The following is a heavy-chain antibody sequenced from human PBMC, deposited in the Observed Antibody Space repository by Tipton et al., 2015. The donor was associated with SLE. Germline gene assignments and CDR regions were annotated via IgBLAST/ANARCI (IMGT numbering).Heavy chain of an antibody. CDR3: ARTAVLAAIMMDV. J-gene: IGHJ6*02. CDR1: GYSISTGYY. Sequence: TLSLTCTVSGYSISTGYYWGWIRQPPGKGLEWVGHFHSSGILNYNPSLKSRVTMSGDTSKNQLSLKLNSVTAADTAVYYCARTAVLAAIMMDVWGQGTTVTVSS. D-gene: IGHD2-2*01. V-gene: IGHV4-38-2*02. CDR2: FHSSGIL.